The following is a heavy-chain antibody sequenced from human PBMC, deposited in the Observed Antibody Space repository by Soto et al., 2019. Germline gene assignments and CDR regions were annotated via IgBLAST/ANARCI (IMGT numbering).Heavy chain of an antibody. J-gene: IGHJ4*02. CDR1: GFTFSSYA. D-gene: IGHD3-16*02. V-gene: IGHV3-23*01. CDR3: AKVGVRDYVWGSYRYFDY. Sequence: GGSLRLSCAASGFTFSSYAMSWVRQAPGKGLEWVSAISVSGGSTYYADSVKGRFTISRDNSKNTLYLQMNSLRAEDTAVYYCAKVGVRDYVWGSYRYFDYWGQGTLVTVS. CDR2: ISVSGGST.